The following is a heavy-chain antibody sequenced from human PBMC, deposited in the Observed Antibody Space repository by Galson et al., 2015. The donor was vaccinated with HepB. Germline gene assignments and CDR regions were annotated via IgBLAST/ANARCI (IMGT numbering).Heavy chain of an antibody. D-gene: IGHD6-6*01. CDR3: ARSLAAHADY. V-gene: IGHV1-46*01. CDR1: GYTFTSYY. Sequence: SVKVSCKASGYTFTSYYMHWVRQAPGHGLEWMGIINPGGGSTSYAQRFQGRVTMTRDTSTSTVYMELSSLRSEDTAVYYCARSLAAHADYWGQGTLVTVSS. J-gene: IGHJ4*02. CDR2: INPGGGST.